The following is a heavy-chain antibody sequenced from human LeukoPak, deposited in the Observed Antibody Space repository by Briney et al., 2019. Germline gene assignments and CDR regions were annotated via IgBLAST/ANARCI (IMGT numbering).Heavy chain of an antibody. CDR2: ITSSSTAK. CDR3: ASDIAVEAFDI. J-gene: IGHJ3*02. D-gene: IGHD3-16*02. V-gene: IGHV3-48*04. CDR1: GFTFSTYN. Sequence: GGSLRLSCAASGFTFSTYNMNWVRQAPGKGLEWVSYITSSSTAKYYADSVKGRFTISRDNAKNLLYLQMNSLRAEDTAVYYCASDIAVEAFDIWGQGTMVTVSS.